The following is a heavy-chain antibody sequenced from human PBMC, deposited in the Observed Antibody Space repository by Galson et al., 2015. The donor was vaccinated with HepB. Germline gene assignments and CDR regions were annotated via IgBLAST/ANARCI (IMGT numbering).Heavy chain of an antibody. CDR2: ISSSGNTI. D-gene: IGHD3-10*01. V-gene: IGHV3-11*01. Sequence: YMGWVRQAPGKGLEWVSDISSSGNTIYYADSVKGRFTISRDNTKNSLYLQMKSLRAEDTAVYYCVRAAGWFDPWGQGTLVTVSS. CDR1: Y. CDR3: VRAAGWFDP. J-gene: IGHJ5*02.